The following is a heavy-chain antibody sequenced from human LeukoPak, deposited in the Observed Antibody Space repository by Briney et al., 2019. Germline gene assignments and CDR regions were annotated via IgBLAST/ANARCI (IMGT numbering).Heavy chain of an antibody. J-gene: IGHJ5*02. V-gene: IGHV4-59*01. Sequence: SETLSLTCTVSGGSITSYYWSWIRQPPGKGLEWIGFIYYSGSTNYNPPLKSRVTISVDTSKDQFSLKLNSVTAADTAVYYCARGLGVYDLSAFDPWGQGTLVTVSS. CDR3: ARGLGVYDLSAFDP. D-gene: IGHD5/OR15-5a*01. CDR1: GGSITSYY. CDR2: IYYSGST.